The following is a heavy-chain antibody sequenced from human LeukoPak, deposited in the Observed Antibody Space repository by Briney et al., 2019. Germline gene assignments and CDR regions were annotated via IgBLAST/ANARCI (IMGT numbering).Heavy chain of an antibody. Sequence: SETLSLTCTVSGGSISSSGSYWAWIRQPPGKGLEWIANVYYNGDTYCNSSLYSRVTISADTSKNRFSLNLRSVTAADTAVYYCARLLSPGWFDPWGQGTLVTVSS. CDR2: VYYNGDT. CDR3: ARLLSPGWFDP. D-gene: IGHD2/OR15-2a*01. J-gene: IGHJ5*02. V-gene: IGHV4-39*01. CDR1: GGSISSSGSY.